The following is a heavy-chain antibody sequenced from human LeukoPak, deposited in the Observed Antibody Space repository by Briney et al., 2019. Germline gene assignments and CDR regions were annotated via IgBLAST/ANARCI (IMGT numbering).Heavy chain of an antibody. Sequence: ASVKVSCKVSGYTLTELSMHWVRQAPGKGLEWMGGFDPEDGETIYAQKFQGRVTMTEDTSTDTAYMELGSLRSEDTAVYYCAVYSSSWYGRYYYYGMDVWGQGTTVTVSS. CDR2: FDPEDGET. CDR1: GYTLTELS. CDR3: AVYSSSWYGRYYYYGMDV. V-gene: IGHV1-24*01. D-gene: IGHD6-13*01. J-gene: IGHJ6*02.